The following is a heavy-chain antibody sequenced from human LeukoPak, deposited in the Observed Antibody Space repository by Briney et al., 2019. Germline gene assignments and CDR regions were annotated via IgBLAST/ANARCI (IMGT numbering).Heavy chain of an antibody. J-gene: IGHJ6*03. CDR1: GFTVTSNY. Sequence: GGSLRLSCAASGFTVTSNYMSWVRQAPGKGMEWVSVTYSNGRTYYADSVKGRFTISRDISKNTLYLQMNSLRAEDTAVYYCARVLSGRGSLYDYYYYMDVWGKGTTVTISS. D-gene: IGHD3-10*01. CDR2: TYSNGRT. CDR3: ARVLSGRGSLYDYYYYMDV. V-gene: IGHV3-53*01.